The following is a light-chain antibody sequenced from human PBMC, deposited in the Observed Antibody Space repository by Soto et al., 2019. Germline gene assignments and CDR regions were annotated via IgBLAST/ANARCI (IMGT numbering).Light chain of an antibody. J-gene: IGKJ1*01. CDR2: AAS. CDR1: QSISIY. Sequence: DIQMTQSPSSLSASVGDRVTITCRASQSISIYLNWYQQKPGKAPKVLIYAASSLQSGVPPRFSGSGSGTEFTLTISSLQPDDFATYYCQQYNSYSPRTFGQGTKVDIK. V-gene: IGKV1-5*01. CDR3: QQYNSYSPRT.